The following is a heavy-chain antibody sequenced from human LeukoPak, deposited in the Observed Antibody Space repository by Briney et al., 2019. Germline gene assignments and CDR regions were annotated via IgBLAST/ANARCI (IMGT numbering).Heavy chain of an antibody. J-gene: IGHJ6*03. Sequence: SETLSLTCTVSGGSISSSSYYWGWIRQPPGKGLEWIGSIYYSGSSYYNPSLKSRVTISVDKSKNQFSLKLSSVTAADTAVYYCARHGYGSGSYSSYYYYMDVWGKGTTVTISS. V-gene: IGHV4-39*01. CDR3: ARHGYGSGSYSSYYYYMDV. D-gene: IGHD1-26*01. CDR2: IYYSGSS. CDR1: GGSISSSSYY.